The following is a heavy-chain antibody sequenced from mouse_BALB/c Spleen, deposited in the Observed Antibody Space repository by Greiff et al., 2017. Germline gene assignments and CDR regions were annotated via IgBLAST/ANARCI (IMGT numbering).Heavy chain of an antibody. CDR3: ARGENYYGSSYSYYAMDY. D-gene: IGHD1-1*01. Sequence: GQLQQSGPELVKPGASVRISCKASGYTFTSYYIHWVKQRPGQGLEWIGWIYPGNVNTKYNEKFKGKATLTADKSSSTAYMQLSSLTSEDSAVYFCARGENYYGSSYSYYAMDYWGQGTSVTVSS. CDR1: GYTFTSYY. J-gene: IGHJ4*01. V-gene: IGHV1S56*01. CDR2: IYPGNVNT.